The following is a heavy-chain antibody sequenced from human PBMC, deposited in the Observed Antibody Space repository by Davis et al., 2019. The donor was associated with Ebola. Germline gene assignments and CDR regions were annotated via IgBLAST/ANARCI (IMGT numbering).Heavy chain of an antibody. CDR2: IYYSGST. Sequence: PSETLSLTCTVSGGSISSSSYYWGWIRQPPGKGLEWIGSIYYSGSTYYNPSLKSRVTISVDTSKNQFSLELSSVTAADTAVYYCASQPLGYCSSTSCGPQFDRWGQGTLVTVSS. J-gene: IGHJ5*02. CDR3: ASQPLGYCSSTSCGPQFDR. V-gene: IGHV4-39*07. CDR1: GGSISSSSYY. D-gene: IGHD2-2*01.